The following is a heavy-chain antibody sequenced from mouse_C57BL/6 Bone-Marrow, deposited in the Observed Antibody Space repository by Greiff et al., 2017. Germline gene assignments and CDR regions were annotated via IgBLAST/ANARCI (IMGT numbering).Heavy chain of an antibody. V-gene: IGHV14-4*01. J-gene: IGHJ3*01. CDR3: TRYDGYYEGWFAY. CDR1: GFNIKDDY. D-gene: IGHD2-3*01. CDR2: IDPENGDT. Sequence: EVQLQQSGAELVRPGASVKLSCTASGFNIKDDYMHWVQQRPEQGLEWIGWIDPENGDTEYASKFQGKATITADTSSNTAYLQLSSLTSEDTAVYYCTRYDGYYEGWFAYWGQGTLVTVSA.